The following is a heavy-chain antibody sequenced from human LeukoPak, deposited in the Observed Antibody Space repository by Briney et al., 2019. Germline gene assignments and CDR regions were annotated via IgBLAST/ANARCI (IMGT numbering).Heavy chain of an antibody. J-gene: IGHJ4*02. Sequence: PGGSLRLSCAASGFTFSSYAMSWVRQAPGKGLEWVAVIAYDGSNKYYRDSVKGRFTISKDFSKNTLYLQMNSLRTEDTAVYYCARESAGLGNFDYWGQGTLVTVSS. CDR3: ARESAGLGNFDY. CDR1: GFTFSSYA. CDR2: IAYDGSNK. V-gene: IGHV3-30*04. D-gene: IGHD7-27*01.